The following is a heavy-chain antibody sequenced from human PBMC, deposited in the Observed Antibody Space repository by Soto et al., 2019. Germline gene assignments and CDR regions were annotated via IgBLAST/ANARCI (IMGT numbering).Heavy chain of an antibody. CDR2: ISYDGSNK. D-gene: IGHD3-10*01. Sequence: QVQLVESGGGVVQPGRSLRLSCAASGFTFSSYAMHWVRQAPGKGLEWVAVISYDGSNKYYADSVKGRFTISRDNSKNXQYLQMNSLRAEDTAVYYCARDRGPPPVMGVDAFDIWGQGTMVTVSS. CDR3: ARDRGPPPVMGVDAFDI. CDR1: GFTFSSYA. J-gene: IGHJ3*02. V-gene: IGHV3-30-3*01.